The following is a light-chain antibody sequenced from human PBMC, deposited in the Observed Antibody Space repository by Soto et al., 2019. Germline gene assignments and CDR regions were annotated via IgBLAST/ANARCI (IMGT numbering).Light chain of an antibody. CDR3: QQSYITLYS. V-gene: IGKV1-39*01. CDR2: GAF. Sequence: DIQMTQSPSTLSASVGDRVTITCRASQILNNRLSWYQQKPGKAPNLLISGAFNLQSGVSSRFSGSGSGTDFTLTISSLQPEDFATYYCQQSYITLYSFGQGTRLEIK. CDR1: QILNNR. J-gene: IGKJ2*01.